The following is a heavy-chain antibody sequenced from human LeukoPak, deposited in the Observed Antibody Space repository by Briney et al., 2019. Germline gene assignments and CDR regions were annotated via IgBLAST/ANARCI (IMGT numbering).Heavy chain of an antibody. J-gene: IGHJ4*02. D-gene: IGHD1-26*01. CDR2: MNPNSGNT. V-gene: IGHV1-8*01. CDR3: ARVVGATEYFDY. Sequence: ASVKVSCKASGYTFSSSDINWVRQATGQGLEWMGWMNPNSGNTYYAQRFQGRVTMTTDTSTSTAYMELRSLRSDDTAVYYCARVVGATEYFDYWGQGTLVTVSS. CDR1: GYTFSSSD.